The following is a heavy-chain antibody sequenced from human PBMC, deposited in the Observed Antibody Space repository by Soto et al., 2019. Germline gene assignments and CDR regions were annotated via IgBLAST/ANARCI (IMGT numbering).Heavy chain of an antibody. CDR1: GFTFSSYG. CDR2: ISYDGSNK. Sequence: QVQLMESGGGVVQPGRSLRLSCAASGFTFSSYGMHWVRQAPGKGLEWVAVISYDGSNKYYADSVKGRFTISRDNSKNTLYLQMNSLRAEDTAVYYCAKDLNPRKYCSGGSCYPDDYWGQGTLVTVSS. J-gene: IGHJ4*02. CDR3: AKDLNPRKYCSGGSCYPDDY. D-gene: IGHD2-15*01. V-gene: IGHV3-30*18.